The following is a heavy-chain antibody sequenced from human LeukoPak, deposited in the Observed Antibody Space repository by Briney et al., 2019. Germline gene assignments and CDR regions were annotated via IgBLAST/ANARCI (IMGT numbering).Heavy chain of an antibody. CDR1: GYTFTRYY. D-gene: IGHD4-17*01. V-gene: IGHV1-46*01. CDR2: INPSGGNT. CDR3: ARDDGDYLAAFDF. J-gene: IGHJ4*02. Sequence: ASVKVSCKASGYTFTRYYIHWARQAPGQGLEWMGIINPSGGNTNYAQMFQGRFTMTRNMSTGTVYMELSSLRSEDTAVYYCARDDGDYLAAFDFWGQGTLVTVSS.